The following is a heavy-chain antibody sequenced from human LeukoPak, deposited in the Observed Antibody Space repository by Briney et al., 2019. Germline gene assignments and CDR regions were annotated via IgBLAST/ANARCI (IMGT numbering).Heavy chain of an antibody. CDR1: GYTFTGYY. V-gene: IGHV1-2*02. Sequence: GASVKVSCKASGYTFTGYYMHWVRQAPGQGLEWMGWINPNSGGTNYAQKFQGRVTMTRDTSISTAYMELSRLRSDDTAVYYCARDFYYGSGSYYNYYYYYMDVWGKGTTVTVSS. CDR2: INPNSGGT. D-gene: IGHD3-10*01. CDR3: ARDFYYGSGSYYNYYYYYMDV. J-gene: IGHJ6*03.